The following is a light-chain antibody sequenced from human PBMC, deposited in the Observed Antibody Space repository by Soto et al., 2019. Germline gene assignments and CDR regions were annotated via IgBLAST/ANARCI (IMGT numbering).Light chain of an antibody. CDR2: GAS. J-gene: IGKJ5*01. V-gene: IGKV3-20*01. CDR3: QHFGGTTFT. Sequence: PGEGATLSCRASQSVSSSYIAWYQQRPGQTPSLLIYGASTRATGIPDRFSGSGSGTHFTLTISSLEPGDFAVYYCQHFGGTTFTFGQGTRLEIK. CDR1: QSVSSSY.